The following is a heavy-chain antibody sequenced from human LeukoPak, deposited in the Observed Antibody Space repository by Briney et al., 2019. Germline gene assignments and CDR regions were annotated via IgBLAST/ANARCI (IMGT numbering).Heavy chain of an antibody. CDR2: ISFDGRNK. CDR3: ARERVTGTSYYYYYGMDV. Sequence: PGRSLRLSCAASGFTFSSYGMHWVRQAPGKGLEWVAVISFDGRNKYYAASVKGRFTISRDNSKNTLYLQMNSLRAEDTAVYYCARERVTGTSYYYYYGMDVWGQGTTVTVSS. V-gene: IGHV3-30*03. CDR1: GFTFSSYG. D-gene: IGHD6-19*01. J-gene: IGHJ6*02.